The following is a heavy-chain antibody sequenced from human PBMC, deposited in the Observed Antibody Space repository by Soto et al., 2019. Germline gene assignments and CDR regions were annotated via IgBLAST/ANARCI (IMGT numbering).Heavy chain of an antibody. Sequence: QAQLVQSGAEVKKPGASVKVPCKASENTFTGYDINWVRQATGQGLEWMGWMNPNSGNTGFAQNFQGRVTMTRDNSITTAYMELTSLRDDDSAVYYCAGEKVGTTGIDFWGQGTLVTVSS. J-gene: IGHJ4*02. V-gene: IGHV1-8*01. CDR2: MNPNSGNT. CDR1: ENTFTGYD. CDR3: AGEKVGTTGIDF. D-gene: IGHD1-26*01.